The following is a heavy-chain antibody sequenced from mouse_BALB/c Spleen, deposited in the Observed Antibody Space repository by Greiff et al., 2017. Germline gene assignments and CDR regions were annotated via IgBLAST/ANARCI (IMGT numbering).Heavy chain of an antibody. Sequence: EVKLMESGPGLVKPSQSLSLTCTVTGYSITSDYAWNWIRQFPGNKLEWMGYISYSGSTSYNPSLKSRISITRDTSKNQFFLQLNSVTTEDTATYYCAREGDGYPYYFDYWGQGTTLTVSS. CDR3: AREGDGYPYYFDY. CDR2: ISYSGST. J-gene: IGHJ2*01. CDR1: GYSITSDYA. V-gene: IGHV3-2*02. D-gene: IGHD2-3*01.